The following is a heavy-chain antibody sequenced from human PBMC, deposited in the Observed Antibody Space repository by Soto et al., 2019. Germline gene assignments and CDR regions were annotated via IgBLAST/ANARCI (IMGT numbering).Heavy chain of an antibody. CDR3: ARHRMTTVTNYFDY. CDR2: IYYSGST. V-gene: IGHV4-39*01. CDR1: GGSISSSSYY. J-gene: IGHJ4*02. D-gene: IGHD4-17*01. Sequence: PSETLSLTCTVSGGSISSSSYYWGWIRQPPGKGLEWIGSIYYSGSTYYNPSLKSRVTISVDTSKNQFSLKLSSVTAADTAVYYCARHRMTTVTNYFDYWGQGTLVTVS.